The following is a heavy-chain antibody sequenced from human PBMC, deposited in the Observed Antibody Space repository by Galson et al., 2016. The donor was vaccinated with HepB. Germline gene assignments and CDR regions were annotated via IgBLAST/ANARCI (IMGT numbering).Heavy chain of an antibody. Sequence: SLRLSCAASGFIFSNYAMSWVRQAPGKGLEWVSGLLGGGDTTYYAESVKGRFTISRDNSKNTLYLQMNNLRVEDTAVYYCVKDDKWNVDYWGQGTLVTVSS. J-gene: IGHJ4*02. CDR3: VKDDKWNVDY. CDR2: LLGGGDTT. CDR1: GFIFSNYA. D-gene: IGHD1-1*01. V-gene: IGHV3-23*01.